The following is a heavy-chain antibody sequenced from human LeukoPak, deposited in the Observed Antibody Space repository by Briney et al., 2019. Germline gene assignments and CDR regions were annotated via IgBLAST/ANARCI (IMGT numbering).Heavy chain of an antibody. CDR1: GFTFSTYG. V-gene: IGHV3-33*01. D-gene: IGHD1-1*01. CDR3: ARDRNVDYFDY. CDR2: IWYDGSDK. Sequence: GRSLRLSCAASGFTFSTYGMHWVRQAPGKGLEWVAVIWYDGSDKYYADSVKGRFTISRDNSKNTLYLQMNSLRAEDTAVYYCARDRNVDYFDYWGREPWSPSPQ. J-gene: IGHJ4*02.